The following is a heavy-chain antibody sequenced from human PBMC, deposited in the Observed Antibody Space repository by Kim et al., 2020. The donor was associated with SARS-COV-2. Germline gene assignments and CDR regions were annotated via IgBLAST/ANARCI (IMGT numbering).Heavy chain of an antibody. J-gene: IGHJ4*02. CDR1: GFSFGTYC. Sequence: GGSLRLSCAASGFSFGTYCMYWVRQVPGKGLLYVSRITRDGSNTNYADSVKGRFTISRDNGKNTVYLQMNSLRGDDTAVYYCTRDRMGDTRGLDDWGQGT. V-gene: IGHV3-74*01. CDR3: TRDRMGDTRGLDD. CDR2: ITRDGSNT. D-gene: IGHD1-26*01.